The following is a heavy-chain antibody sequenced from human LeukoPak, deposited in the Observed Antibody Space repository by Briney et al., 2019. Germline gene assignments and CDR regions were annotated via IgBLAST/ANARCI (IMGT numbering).Heavy chain of an antibody. J-gene: IGHJ6*03. CDR2: IIPIFGTA. Sequence: SVKVSCKASGYTFTRYYMHWVRQAPGQGLEWMGGIIPIFGTANYAQKFQGRVTITADKSTSTAYMELSSLRSEDTAVYYCARGVSDFWSGYYHYYMDVWGKGTTVTVSS. D-gene: IGHD3-3*01. CDR1: GYTFTRYY. V-gene: IGHV1-69*06. CDR3: ARGVSDFWSGYYHYYMDV.